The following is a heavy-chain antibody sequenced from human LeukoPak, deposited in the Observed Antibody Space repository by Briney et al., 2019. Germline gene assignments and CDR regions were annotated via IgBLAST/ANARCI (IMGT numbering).Heavy chain of an antibody. CDR3: ALPLRVEYSYYMDV. J-gene: IGHJ6*03. V-gene: IGHV1-46*01. CDR2: INPSGGST. D-gene: IGHD1-14*01. CDR1: GDTFTSYY. Sequence: ASVKVSCKASGDTFTSYYMHWVRQAPGQGLEWMGIINPSGGSTNYAQKLQGRVTMTTDTSTSTDYMELRSLRSEDTPVYYCALPLRVEYSYYMDVWGKGTTVTISS.